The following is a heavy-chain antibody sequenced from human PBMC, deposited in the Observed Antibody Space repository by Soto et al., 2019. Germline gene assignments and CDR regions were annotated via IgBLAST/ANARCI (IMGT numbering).Heavy chain of an antibody. J-gene: IGHJ4*02. CDR1: GFPFGIYT. Sequence: GSLRLSCETSGFPFGIYTMNWVRQAPGKGLEWVSSISSSGTYIDYADSEEGRFAISRDEAKNSVFLEMASLRVDDTAVYYCAREGNYHEFWGQGTLVSVSS. D-gene: IGHD3-10*01. CDR2: ISSSGTYI. CDR3: AREGNYHEF. V-gene: IGHV3-21*01.